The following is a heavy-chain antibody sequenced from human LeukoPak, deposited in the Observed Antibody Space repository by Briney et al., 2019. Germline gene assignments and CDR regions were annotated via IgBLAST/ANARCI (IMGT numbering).Heavy chain of an antibody. J-gene: IGHJ5*02. CDR2: IYTSGST. CDR3: ARLATRYCSSTSCYGPNWFDP. Sequence: SETLSLTCTVSGGSISSYYWSWIRQPPGKGLEGIGYIYTSGSTNYNPSLQSRVTISVATSKHQFSLKLSSVTAAATAVYYCARLATRYCSSTSCYGPNWFDPWGQGTLVTVSS. V-gene: IGHV4-4*09. D-gene: IGHD2-2*01. CDR1: GGSISSYY.